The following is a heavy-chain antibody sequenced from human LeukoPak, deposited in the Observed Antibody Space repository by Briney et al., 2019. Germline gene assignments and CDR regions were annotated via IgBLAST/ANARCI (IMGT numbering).Heavy chain of an antibody. D-gene: IGHD2-2*01. CDR2: ISSSGSTI. J-gene: IGHJ4*02. CDR3: ARVKRVVPAASDY. Sequence: GGSLRLSCAASGFTFSDYYMSWIRQAPGKGLEWVSYISSSGSTIYYADSVKGRFTISRDNAKNSLYLQMNSLRAEDTAVYYCARVKRVVPAASDYWGQGTLVTVSS. CDR1: GFTFSDYY. V-gene: IGHV3-11*04.